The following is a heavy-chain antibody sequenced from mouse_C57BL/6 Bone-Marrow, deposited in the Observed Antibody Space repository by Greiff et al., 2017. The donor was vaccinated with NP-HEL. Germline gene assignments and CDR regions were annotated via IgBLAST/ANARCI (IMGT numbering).Heavy chain of an antibody. CDR2: IDPENGDT. J-gene: IGHJ4*01. CDR3: TTDYAKDY. V-gene: IGHV14-4*01. CDR1: GFNIKDYY. Sequence: EVQLQQSGAELVRPGASVKLSCTASGFNIKDYYMHWVKQRPEQGLEWIGWIDPENGDTEYATKFQGTATITAPTSSKTAYLQLSSLTSEDTAVYDCTTDYAKDYWGQGTSVTVSS.